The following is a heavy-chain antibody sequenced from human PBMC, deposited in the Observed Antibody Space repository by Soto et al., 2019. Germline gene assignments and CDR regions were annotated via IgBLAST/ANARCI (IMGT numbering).Heavy chain of an antibody. CDR1: GFTFSSYG. Sequence: GGSLRLSCAASGFTFSSYGMHWVRQAPGKGLEWVAVIWYDGSNKYYADSVKGRFTISRDNSKNTLYLQMNSLRAEDTAVYYCARFGVIRGFYYYGMDVWGQGTTVTVSS. D-gene: IGHD3-10*01. V-gene: IGHV3-33*01. J-gene: IGHJ6*02. CDR3: ARFGVIRGFYYYGMDV. CDR2: IWYDGSNK.